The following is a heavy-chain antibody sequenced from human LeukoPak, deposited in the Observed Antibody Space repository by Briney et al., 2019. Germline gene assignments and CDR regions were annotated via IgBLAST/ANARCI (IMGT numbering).Heavy chain of an antibody. V-gene: IGHV1-2*02. D-gene: IGHD6-13*01. Sequence: GASVKVSFKASGYTFTGYYMHWVRQAPGQGLEWMGWINPNSGGTNYAQKFQGRVTMTRDTSISTAYMELSRLRSDDTAVYYCARGGVSSSWYETDYYYYYGMDVWGQGTTVTVSS. CDR3: ARGGVSSSWYETDYYYYYGMDV. J-gene: IGHJ6*02. CDR2: INPNSGGT. CDR1: GYTFTGYY.